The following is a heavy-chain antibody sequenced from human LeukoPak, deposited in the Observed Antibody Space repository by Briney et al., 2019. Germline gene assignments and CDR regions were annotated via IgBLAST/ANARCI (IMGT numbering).Heavy chain of an antibody. V-gene: IGHV4-34*01. CDR2: INHSGST. D-gene: IGHD3-10*01. Sequence: SETLSLTCAVYGGSFSGYYWSWIRQPPGKGLEWIGEINHSGSTNYNPSLKSRVTISVDTSKNQFSLKLSSVTAADTAVYYCARGRRGWFGELPHRALDYWGRGTLVTVSS. CDR1: GGSFSGYY. J-gene: IGHJ4*02. CDR3: ARGRRGWFGELPHRALDY.